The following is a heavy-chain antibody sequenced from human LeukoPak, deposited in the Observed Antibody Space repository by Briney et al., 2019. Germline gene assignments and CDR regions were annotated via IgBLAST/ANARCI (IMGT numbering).Heavy chain of an antibody. Sequence: ASVKVSCKASGYTFTSYGISWVRQAPGQGLEWMGWISAYNGNTNYAQKLQGRVTMTTDTSTSTAYMELRSLRSDDTAVYYCARTPEEVLRFLEWPWGWFDPWGQGTLDTVSS. J-gene: IGHJ5*02. V-gene: IGHV1-18*01. CDR2: ISAYNGNT. CDR3: ARTPEEVLRFLEWPWGWFDP. CDR1: GYTFTSYG. D-gene: IGHD3-3*01.